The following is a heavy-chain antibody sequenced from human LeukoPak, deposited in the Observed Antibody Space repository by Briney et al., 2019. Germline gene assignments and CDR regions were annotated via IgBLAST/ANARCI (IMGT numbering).Heavy chain of an antibody. CDR2: IIPIFGTA. D-gene: IGHD3-3*01. V-gene: IGHV1-69*13. CDR3: ARDGSDVLRFLEWLFD. Sequence: SVKVSCKASGGTFSSYAISWVRQAPGQGLEWMGGIIPIFGTANYAQKFQGRVTITADESTGTAYMELSSLRSEDTAVYYCARDGSDVLRFLEWLFDWGQGTMVTVSS. J-gene: IGHJ3*01. CDR1: GGTFSSYA.